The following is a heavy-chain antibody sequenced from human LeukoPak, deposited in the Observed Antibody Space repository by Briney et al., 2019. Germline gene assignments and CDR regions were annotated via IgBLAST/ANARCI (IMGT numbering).Heavy chain of an antibody. CDR3: ARGGVPPNYDYVWGSYRPTNDAFDI. V-gene: IGHV1-18*01. J-gene: IGHJ3*02. D-gene: IGHD3-16*02. Sequence: ASVKVSCKASGYTFTSYGISWVRQAPGQGLEWMGWISAYNGNTNYAQKLQGRVTMTTDTSTSTAYMELRSLRSDDTAVYYCARGGVPPNYDYVWGSYRPTNDAFDIWGQGTMVTVSS. CDR1: GYTFTSYG. CDR2: ISAYNGNT.